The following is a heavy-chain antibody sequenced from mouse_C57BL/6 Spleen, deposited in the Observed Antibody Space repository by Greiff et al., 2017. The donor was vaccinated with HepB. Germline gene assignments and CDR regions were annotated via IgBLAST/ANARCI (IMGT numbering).Heavy chain of an antibody. V-gene: IGHV1-64*01. CDR3: ARDYYDHGGFAY. CDR1: GYTFTSYW. D-gene: IGHD2-4*01. J-gene: IGHJ3*01. Sequence: QVQLQQPGAELVKPGASVKLSCKASGYTFTSYWMHWVKQRPGQGLEWIGMIHPNSGSTNYNEKFKSKATLTVDKSSSTAYMQLSSLTSEDSAVYYCARDYYDHGGFAYWGQGTLVTVSA. CDR2: IHPNSGST.